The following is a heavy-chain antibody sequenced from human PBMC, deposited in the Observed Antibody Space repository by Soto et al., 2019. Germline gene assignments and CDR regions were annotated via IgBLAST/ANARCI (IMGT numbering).Heavy chain of an antibody. CDR2: IYYSGST. V-gene: IGHV4-31*03. CDR3: ARDSSTDGMDV. CDR1: GGSISSGGYY. D-gene: IGHD2-8*02. Sequence: KPSETLSLTCTVSGGSISSGGYYWSWIRQHPGKGLEWIGYIYYSGSTYYNPSLKSRVTISVDTSKNQFSLKLSSVTAADTAVYYCARDSSTDGMDVWGQGTTVTVSS. J-gene: IGHJ6*02.